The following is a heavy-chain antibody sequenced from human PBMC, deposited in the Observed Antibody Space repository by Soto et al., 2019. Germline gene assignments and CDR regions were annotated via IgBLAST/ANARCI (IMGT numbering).Heavy chain of an antibody. J-gene: IGHJ3*02. CDR2: IYYSGST. CDR3: ARVPFDGSGYYWDAFDI. Sequence: SETLSLTCTVSGGSISSSSYYWGWIRQPPGKGLEWIGSIYYSGSTYYNPSLKSRVTIPVDTSKNQFSLKLSSVTAADTAVYYCARVPFDGSGYYWDAFDIWGQGTRGTVSS. V-gene: IGHV4-39*01. CDR1: GGSISSSSYY. D-gene: IGHD3-22*01.